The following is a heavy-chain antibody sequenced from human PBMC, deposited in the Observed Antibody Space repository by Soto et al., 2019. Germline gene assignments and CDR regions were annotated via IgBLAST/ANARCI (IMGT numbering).Heavy chain of an antibody. CDR1: GFTFSSYA. V-gene: IGHV3-30-3*01. Sequence: QVQLVESGGGVVQPGRSLRLSCAASGFTFSSYAMHWVRQAPGKGLEWVAVISYDGSNKYYADSVKGRFTISRDNSKNTLYLQMNSGRVEDTAVYYCARDHRPAPWAYFDYWGQGNLVTVSS. CDR3: ARDHRPAPWAYFDY. J-gene: IGHJ4*02. CDR2: ISYDGSNK.